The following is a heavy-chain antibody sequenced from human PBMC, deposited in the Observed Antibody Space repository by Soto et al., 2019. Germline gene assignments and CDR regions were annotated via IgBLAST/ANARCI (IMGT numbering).Heavy chain of an antibody. D-gene: IGHD2-2*01. J-gene: IGHJ4*02. Sequence: GGSWRPSCEASELTFRTIWRSWARKPPGKGLEWVANIKQDGSEKYYVDSVKGRFTISRDNAKNSLYLQMNSLRAEDTAVYYCARGVRYCSSTSCPYYFDYWGQGTLVTVSS. V-gene: IGHV3-7*01. CDR1: ELTFRTIW. CDR2: IKQDGSEK. CDR3: ARGVRYCSSTSCPYYFDY.